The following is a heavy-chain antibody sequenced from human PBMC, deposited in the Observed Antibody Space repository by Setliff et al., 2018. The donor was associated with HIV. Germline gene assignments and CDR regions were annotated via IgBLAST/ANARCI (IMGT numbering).Heavy chain of an antibody. D-gene: IGHD3-10*01. CDR1: GGSFSGYY. Sequence: SETLSLTCAVYGGSFSGYYWSWIRQPPGRGLEWIGEINHSGSTNYNPSLKSRVTISVDTSKNQFSLKLSSVTAADTAVYYCARPGRASYYYYMDVWGKGTTVTVSS. V-gene: IGHV4-34*01. CDR3: ARPGRASYYYYMDV. J-gene: IGHJ6*03. CDR2: INHSGST.